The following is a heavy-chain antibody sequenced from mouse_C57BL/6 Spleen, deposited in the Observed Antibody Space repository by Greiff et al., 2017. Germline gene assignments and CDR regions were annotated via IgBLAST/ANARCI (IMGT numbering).Heavy chain of an antibody. V-gene: IGHV1-81*01. CDR1: GYTFTSYG. CDR3: ARADDYGSSPWFAY. J-gene: IGHJ3*01. CDR2: IYPRSGNT. D-gene: IGHD1-1*01. Sequence: QVQLQQSGAELARPGASVKLSCKASGYTFTSYGISWVKQRTGQGLEWIGEIYPRSGNTYYNEKFKGKATLTADKSSSTAYMELRSLTSEDSAVYFCARADDYGSSPWFAYWGQGTLVTVSA.